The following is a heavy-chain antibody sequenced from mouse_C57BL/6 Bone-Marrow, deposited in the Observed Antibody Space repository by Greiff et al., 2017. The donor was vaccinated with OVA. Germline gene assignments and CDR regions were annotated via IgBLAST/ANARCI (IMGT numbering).Heavy chain of an antibody. CDR3: ARSSYYYGSSYAAY. CDR2: IDPSDSYT. V-gene: IGHV1-69*01. CDR1: GFNIKDDY. J-gene: IGHJ3*01. Sequence: QVQLQQSGAELVRPGASVKLSCTASGFNIKDDYMHWVKQRPGQGLEWIGEIDPSDSYTNYNQKFKGKSTLTVDKSSSTAYMQLSSLTSEDSAVYYCARSSYYYGSSYAAYWGQGTLVTVSA. D-gene: IGHD1-1*01.